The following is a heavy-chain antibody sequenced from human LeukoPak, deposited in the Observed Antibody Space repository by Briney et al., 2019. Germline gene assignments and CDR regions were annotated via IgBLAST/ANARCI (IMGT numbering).Heavy chain of an antibody. CDR3: AKEMGTTYYYYGMDV. J-gene: IGHJ6*02. Sequence: GRSLRLSCAASGFTFSSYGMHWVRQAPGKGLEWVAVISYDGSNKYYADSVKGRFTISRDNSKNTLCLQMNSLRAEDTAVYYCAKEMGTTYYYYGMDVWGQGTTVTVSS. D-gene: IGHD7-27*01. V-gene: IGHV3-30*18. CDR1: GFTFSSYG. CDR2: ISYDGSNK.